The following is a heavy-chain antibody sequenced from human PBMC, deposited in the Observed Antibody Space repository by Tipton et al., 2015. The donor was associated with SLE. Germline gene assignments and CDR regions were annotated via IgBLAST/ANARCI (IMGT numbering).Heavy chain of an antibody. Sequence: SLRLSCAASGFTFSHYSMNWVRQAPGKGLEWVSSISSSSTYIDYADSVKGRFTISRDNSKNTPYLQMNSLRAEDTAVYYCAREGNDDYGDYVNWFDPWGQGTLVTVSS. J-gene: IGHJ5*02. D-gene: IGHD4-17*01. CDR3: AREGNDDYGDYVNWFDP. CDR1: GFTFSHYS. CDR2: ISSSSTYI. V-gene: IGHV3-21*01.